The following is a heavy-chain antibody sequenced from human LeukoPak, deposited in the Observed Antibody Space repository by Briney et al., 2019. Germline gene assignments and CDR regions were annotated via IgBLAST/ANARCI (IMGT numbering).Heavy chain of an antibody. CDR2: IIPIVGTT. V-gene: IGHV1-69*13. J-gene: IGHJ4*02. CDR1: GGTFSSYA. Sequence: GASVKVSCKASGGTFSSYALSWVRQAPGQGLEWMGGIIPIVGTTNYAQMFQGRVTITADESTSTAYMELSSLRSEDTAVYYCARGGYYYDSSGYSHLPDYWGQGTLVTVSA. D-gene: IGHD3-22*01. CDR3: ARGGYYYDSSGYSHLPDY.